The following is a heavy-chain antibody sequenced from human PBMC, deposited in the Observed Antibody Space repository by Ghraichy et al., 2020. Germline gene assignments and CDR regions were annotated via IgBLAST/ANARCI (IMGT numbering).Heavy chain of an antibody. D-gene: IGHD2-15*01. Sequence: SQTLSLTCTVSGGPISGYYWSWIRQPAGKGLDWIGRISDSGVIHYNPSLKSRLILSLDTSKNEVSLKVTSVTAADTAVYYCARDWGEKWRSTNDPHNWFDPWGQGTLVTVSS. V-gene: IGHV4-4*07. CDR3: ARDWGEKWRSTNDPHNWFDP. J-gene: IGHJ5*02. CDR1: GGPISGYY. CDR2: ISDSGVI.